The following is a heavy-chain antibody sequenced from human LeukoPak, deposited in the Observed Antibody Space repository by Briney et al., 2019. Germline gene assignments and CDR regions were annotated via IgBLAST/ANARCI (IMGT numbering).Heavy chain of an antibody. Sequence: ASVKVSCKASGYTFTSYGISWVRQAPGQGLEWMGWINPNSGGTNYAQKFQGRVTMTRDTSISTVYMELSRLRSDDTAVYYCARDRGLSRVGATREGFDYWGQGTLVTVSS. CDR2: INPNSGGT. D-gene: IGHD1-26*01. J-gene: IGHJ4*02. CDR3: ARDRGLSRVGATREGFDY. V-gene: IGHV1-2*02. CDR1: GYTFTSYG.